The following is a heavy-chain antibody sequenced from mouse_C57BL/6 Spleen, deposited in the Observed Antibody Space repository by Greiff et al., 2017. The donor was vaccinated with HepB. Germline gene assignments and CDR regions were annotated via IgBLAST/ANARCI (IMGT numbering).Heavy chain of an antibody. V-gene: IGHV1-52*01. Sequence: VQLQQPGAELVRPGSSVKLSCKASGYTFTSYWMHWVKQRPIQGLEWIGNIDPSDSETHYNQKFKDKATLTVDKSSSTAYMQLSSLTSEDSAVYYCAREDYYGSSHYFDYGGQGTTLTVSS. D-gene: IGHD1-1*01. CDR1: GYTFTSYW. CDR2: IDPSDSET. J-gene: IGHJ2*01. CDR3: AREDYYGSSHYFDY.